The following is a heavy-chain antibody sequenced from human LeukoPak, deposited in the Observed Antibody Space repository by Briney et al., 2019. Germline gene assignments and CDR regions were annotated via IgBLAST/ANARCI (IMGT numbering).Heavy chain of an antibody. CDR2: ISWNSGSI. V-gene: IGHV3-9*01. CDR3: AKDMGIAVAGASEGFDP. J-gene: IGHJ5*02. D-gene: IGHD6-19*01. Sequence: PGRSLRLSCAASGFTFDDYAMHWVRQAPGKGQEWVSGISWNSGSIGYADSVKGRFTISRDNAKNSLYLQMNSLRAEDTALYYCAKDMGIAVAGASEGFDPWGQGTLVTVSS. CDR1: GFTFDDYA.